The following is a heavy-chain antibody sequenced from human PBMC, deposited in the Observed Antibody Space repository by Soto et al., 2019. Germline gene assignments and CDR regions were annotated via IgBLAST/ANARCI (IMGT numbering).Heavy chain of an antibody. D-gene: IGHD6-19*01. J-gene: IGHJ6*02. CDR1: GYTFTSYY. CDR2: INPSGGST. Sequence: GASVKVSWKASGYTFTSYYMHWVRQAPGQGLEWMGIINPSGGSTSYAQKFQGRVTMTRDTSTSTVYMELSSLRSEDTAVYYCARDTDSSGWPYYYYYGMDVWGQGTTVTVSS. V-gene: IGHV1-46*01. CDR3: ARDTDSSGWPYYYYYGMDV.